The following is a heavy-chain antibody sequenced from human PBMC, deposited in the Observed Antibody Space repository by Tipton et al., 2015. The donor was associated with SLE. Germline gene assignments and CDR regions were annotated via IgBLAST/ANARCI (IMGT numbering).Heavy chain of an antibody. CDR3: ARQVLRDGTYGGLDY. V-gene: IGHV4-59*02. D-gene: IGHD1-26*01. CDR1: GDSVSNHY. CDR2: VYNSGST. Sequence: TLSLTCTVSGDSVSNHYWTWNRQSPGKGLEWIGYVYNSGSTNYNPSLKSRVTISVGTSKNQFSLSLNSVTAADSAVYYCARQVLRDGTYGGLDYWGQGTLVTVSS. J-gene: IGHJ4*02.